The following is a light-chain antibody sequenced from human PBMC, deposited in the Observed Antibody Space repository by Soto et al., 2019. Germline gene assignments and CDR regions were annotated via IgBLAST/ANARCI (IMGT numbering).Light chain of an antibody. CDR2: AAS. V-gene: IGKV1-8*01. CDR1: QGFSSY. CDR3: QQYYSNLIT. J-gene: IGKJ5*01. Sequence: QMSRFRATMSAFLGDRATFTCRASQGFSSYLAWYQQKPGKAPKLLIFAASTLQSGVPSRFSVSESGTDFTLTISCLKTEDFATYYCQQYYSNLITFCQGTRLEIK.